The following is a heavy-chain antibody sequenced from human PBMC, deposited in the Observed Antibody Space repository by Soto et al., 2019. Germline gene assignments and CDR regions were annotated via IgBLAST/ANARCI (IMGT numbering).Heavy chain of an antibody. V-gene: IGHV3-23*01. CDR1: GFTFSSYA. Sequence: EVQLLESGGGLVQPGGSLRLSCVASGFTFSSYAMGWVRQAPGKGLEWVSAIGGSGGSTYYPDSVEGRFTISRDNSKNTLYLQMDSLRVEDTAVYYCAKQGSPHYDSSGYRPKWFDYWGQGTLVTVSS. D-gene: IGHD3-22*01. CDR2: IGGSGGST. CDR3: AKQGSPHYDSSGYRPKWFDY. J-gene: IGHJ4*02.